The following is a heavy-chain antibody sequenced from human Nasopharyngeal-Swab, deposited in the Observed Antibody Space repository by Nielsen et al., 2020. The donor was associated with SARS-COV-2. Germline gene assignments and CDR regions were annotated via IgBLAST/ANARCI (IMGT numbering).Heavy chain of an antibody. D-gene: IGHD5-12*01. CDR3: AREKWLRLPFDY. J-gene: IGHJ4*02. CDR1: GFTFSSYS. Sequence: GESLKISCAASGFTFSSYSMHWVRQAPGKGLEWVAVIWYDGSNKYYADSVKGRFTISRDNSKNTLYLQMNSLRAEDTAVYYCAREKWLRLPFDYWGQGTLVTVSS. V-gene: IGHV3-33*01. CDR2: IWYDGSNK.